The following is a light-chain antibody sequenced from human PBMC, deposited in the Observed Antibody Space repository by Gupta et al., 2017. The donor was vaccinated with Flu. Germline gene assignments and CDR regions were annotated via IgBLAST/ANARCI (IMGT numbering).Light chain of an antibody. CDR1: QSVGKS. CDR2: DAS. CDR3: QQRANWPPLT. V-gene: IGKV3-11*01. J-gene: IGKJ4*01. Sequence: TLSLSPGERATLSCRASQSVGKSLAWYQQKPGQAPRLIISDASYRATGIPARFSGSGSGTDFTLTISSLEPEDFATYYCQQRANWPPLTFGGGTKVEI.